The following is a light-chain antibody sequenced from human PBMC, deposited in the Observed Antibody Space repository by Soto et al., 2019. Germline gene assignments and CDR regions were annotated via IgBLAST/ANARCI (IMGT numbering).Light chain of an antibody. CDR1: QTVINSF. V-gene: IGKV3-20*01. J-gene: IGKJ1*01. CDR3: QQYGTSPT. Sequence: EIVLTQSPGTVSLSPGERATLSCRASQTVINSFLAWYQQKPGQAPRVLNFGASSRATGVPDRFRGSGSGTDFTLTISRLEPEDFAVYFCQQYGTSPTFGQGTKVEIK. CDR2: GAS.